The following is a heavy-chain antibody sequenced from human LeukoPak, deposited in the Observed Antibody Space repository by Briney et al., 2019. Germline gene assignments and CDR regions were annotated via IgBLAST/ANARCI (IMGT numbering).Heavy chain of an antibody. CDR3: TKEFYGDYL. V-gene: IGHV3-74*01. CDR2: ISPDGNTP. D-gene: IGHD4-17*01. Sequence: GGSLRLSCAASGFTVSNYWMHWVRHAPGKGLVWVSRISPDGNTPRYADSVKGRFTISRDDAKNTLYLQMHSLRVEDTAVYYCTKEFYGDYLWGQGTLVTVSS. J-gene: IGHJ4*02. CDR1: GFTVSNYW.